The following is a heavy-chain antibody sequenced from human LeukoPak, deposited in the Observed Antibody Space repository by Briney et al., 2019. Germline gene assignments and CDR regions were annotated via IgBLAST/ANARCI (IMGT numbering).Heavy chain of an antibody. CDR2: VYSDGR. Sequence: PSETLSLTCTVSGGSISSHYWSWLRQPAGKGLEWIGRVYSDGRNYNPSLESRVTMSVDMPKNYFSLKLNSVTAADTAVYYCARGIYGDYGLGYWGQGILVTVSS. D-gene: IGHD4-17*01. CDR3: ARGIYGDYGLGY. V-gene: IGHV4-4*07. CDR1: GGSISSHY. J-gene: IGHJ4*02.